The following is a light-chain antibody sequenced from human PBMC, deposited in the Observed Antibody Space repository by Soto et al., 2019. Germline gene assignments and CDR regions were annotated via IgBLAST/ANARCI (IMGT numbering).Light chain of an antibody. J-gene: IGLJ2*01. CDR3: LLSFGGARRV. Sequence: QTVVTQEPSLTVSPGGTVTLTCASSTGAVTNGHYPYWFQQKPGQAPRTLIYDTSNKHSWTPARFSGSLLGGKPVLTLSGAQPEDEADYFCLLSFGGARRVFGGGTQLTVL. CDR1: TGAVTNGHY. CDR2: DTS. V-gene: IGLV7-46*01.